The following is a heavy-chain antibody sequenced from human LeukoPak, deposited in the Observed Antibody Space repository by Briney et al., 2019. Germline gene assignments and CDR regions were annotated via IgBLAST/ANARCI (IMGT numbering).Heavy chain of an antibody. Sequence: GGSLRLSCAASGFTFSSYEMNWVRQAPGKGLEWVSYISSSGSTIYYADSVKGRFTISRDNAKNSLYLQMNSLRAEDTAVYYCARISVVPAAGFDYWGQGTLVTVSS. J-gene: IGHJ4*02. CDR2: ISSSGSTI. V-gene: IGHV3-48*03. CDR3: ARISVVPAAGFDY. CDR1: GFTFSSYE. D-gene: IGHD2-2*01.